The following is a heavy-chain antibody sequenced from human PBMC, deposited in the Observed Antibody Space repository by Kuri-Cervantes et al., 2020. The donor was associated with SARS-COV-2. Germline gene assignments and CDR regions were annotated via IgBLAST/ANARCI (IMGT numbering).Heavy chain of an antibody. J-gene: IGHJ6*03. V-gene: IGHV3-23*01. D-gene: IGHD6-13*01. CDR3: SLSSSSVYYYYMDV. CDR2: ISGSGGST. Sequence: GGSLRLSCAAFGFTFSSYAMSGVRMAPGKGLEWVSAISGSGGSTYYADSVKGRFTISRDNSKNTLYLQMNSLRAEDTAVYYCSLSSSSVYYYYMDVWGKGTTVTVSS. CDR1: GFTFSSYA.